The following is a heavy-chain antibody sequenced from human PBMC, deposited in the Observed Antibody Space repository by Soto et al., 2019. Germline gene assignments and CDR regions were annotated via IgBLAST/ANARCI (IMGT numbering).Heavy chain of an antibody. CDR1: GGSISSGGYS. CDR2: IYHSGST. J-gene: IGHJ6*02. D-gene: IGHD3-10*01. V-gene: IGHV4-30-2*01. CDR3: ARGYYGSGSYYNVGYGMDV. Sequence: TLSLTCAVSGGSISSGGYSWSWIRQPPGKGLEWIGYIYHSGSTYYNPSLKSRVTISVDRSKNQFSLKLSSVTAADTAVYYCARGYYGSGSYYNVGYGMDVWGQGTTVTVSS.